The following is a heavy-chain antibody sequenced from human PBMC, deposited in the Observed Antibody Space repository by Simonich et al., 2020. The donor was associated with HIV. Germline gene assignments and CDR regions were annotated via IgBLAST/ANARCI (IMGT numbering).Heavy chain of an antibody. CDR3: TTTFFSDSSGSY. CDR2: IKSKATGGKT. V-gene: IGHV3-15*01. D-gene: IGHD3-22*01. Sequence: EVQLVESGGGLVKPGGSLRLACAASGFTFSSYRMNWVRQAPGKGLEWVGQIKSKATGGKTDYASPVKGRFTISRDDSGNTLYLQMNSLKTEDTAIYYCTTTFFSDSSGSYWGQGTLVIVSS. CDR1: GFTFSSYR. J-gene: IGHJ4*02.